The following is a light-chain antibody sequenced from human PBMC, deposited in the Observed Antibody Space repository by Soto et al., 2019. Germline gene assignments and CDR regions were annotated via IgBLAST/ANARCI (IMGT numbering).Light chain of an antibody. CDR3: QQYNGYWT. Sequence: DIQMTQSPSTLSASVGDRVTITCRASQSISGSLAWYQQKPGKAPKLLIYEASNLKSGVPSRFSVSGSGTEYTLTISSLQPDDFASYYCQQYNGYWTFGQGTKVEIK. V-gene: IGKV1-5*03. CDR1: QSISGS. J-gene: IGKJ1*01. CDR2: EAS.